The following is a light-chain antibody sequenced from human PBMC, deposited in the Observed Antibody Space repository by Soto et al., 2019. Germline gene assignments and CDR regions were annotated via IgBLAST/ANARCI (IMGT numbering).Light chain of an antibody. V-gene: IGLV2-14*03. CDR3: SAHSPGGTLQI. CDR1: STYVGVYYY. J-gene: IGLJ1*01. Sequence: QSVLTQPASVSGSPGQSITISCTGTSTYVGVYYYLSWFQQHPGKAPKLMIYDVTKRPSGVSNRFSGSMSGNTASLTISGLQAEDEADYYCSAHSPGGTLQIFGRGTKLTVL. CDR2: DVT.